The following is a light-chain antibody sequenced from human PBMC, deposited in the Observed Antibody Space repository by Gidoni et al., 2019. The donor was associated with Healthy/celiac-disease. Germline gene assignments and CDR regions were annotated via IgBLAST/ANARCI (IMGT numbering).Light chain of an antibody. V-gene: IGKV3-11*01. CDR1: QSVSSY. Sequence: ELVLTHSPATLSLSPGEGAIPSCTASQSVSSYLAWYQQKPGQAPRLLIYDASNRATGSPARFSCSGSGTDFNLTISSLEPEDVAVYYCQQRSNWPPSITFGQGTRLEIK. CDR2: DAS. CDR3: QQRSNWPPSIT. J-gene: IGKJ5*01.